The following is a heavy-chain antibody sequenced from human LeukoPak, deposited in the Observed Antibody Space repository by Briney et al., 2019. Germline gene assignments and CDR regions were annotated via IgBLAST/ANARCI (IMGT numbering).Heavy chain of an antibody. Sequence: PGGSLRLSCAASGFTFGDYAMSWVRQAPGKGLEWVGFIRSKAYGGTTEYAASVKGRFTISRDDSKSIAYLQMNSLKTEDTAVYYCTRDHRHYYDSSGYYYAIYYWGQGTLVTVSS. CDR3: TRDHRHYYDSSGYYYAIYY. D-gene: IGHD3-22*01. V-gene: IGHV3-49*04. CDR1: GFTFGDYA. CDR2: IRSKAYGGTT. J-gene: IGHJ4*02.